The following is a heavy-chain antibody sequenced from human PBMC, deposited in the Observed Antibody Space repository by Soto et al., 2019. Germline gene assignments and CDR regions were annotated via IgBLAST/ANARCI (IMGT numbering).Heavy chain of an antibody. V-gene: IGHV3-23*01. CDR1: GFTFSTYP. J-gene: IGHJ2*01. CDR2: IGTRSDT. D-gene: IGHD6-25*01. Sequence: EVQLLESGGGLVQPGGSLRLSCASSGFTFSTYPMSWVRQTPGKGLEWVSTIGTRSDTYYADSVKGRSTISRDDSKNTLYLQMNGLRAEVSAGYDCAKSRMDSGRGYCDLWGGRTPATVSS. CDR3: AKSRMDSGRGYCDL.